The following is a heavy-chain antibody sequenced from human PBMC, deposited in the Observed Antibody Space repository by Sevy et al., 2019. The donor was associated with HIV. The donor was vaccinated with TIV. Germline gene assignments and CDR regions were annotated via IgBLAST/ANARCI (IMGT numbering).Heavy chain of an antibody. V-gene: IGHV3-23*01. CDR1: GFTFSRYA. Sequence: GGSLRLSCAASGFTFSRYAMNWVRQAPGKGLEWVAGISGSGGSGDKTNYADSVKGRCTISRDDSKNSLYLHLNSLRAEDTAIYYCARKYDSSGYFDYWGQGTLVTVSS. J-gene: IGHJ4*02. D-gene: IGHD3-22*01. CDR3: ARKYDSSGYFDY. CDR2: ISGSGGSGDKT.